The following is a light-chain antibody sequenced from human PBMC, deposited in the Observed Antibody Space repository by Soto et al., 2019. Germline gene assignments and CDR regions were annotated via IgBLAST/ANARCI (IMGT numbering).Light chain of an antibody. CDR2: GVS. Sequence: QSVLTQPASVSGSPGQSITISCTGTSSDVGDYNLVSWYQQYPGKAPKLMFFGVSERPSGVSHRFSGSKSGNTASLTISGLQAEDEADYYCCSYAGPVTFVIFGGGTKLTVL. CDR3: CSYAGPVTFVI. V-gene: IGLV2-23*02. CDR1: SSDVGDYNL. J-gene: IGLJ2*01.